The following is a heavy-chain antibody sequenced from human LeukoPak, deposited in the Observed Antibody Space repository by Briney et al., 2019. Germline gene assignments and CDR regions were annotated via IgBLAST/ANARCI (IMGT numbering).Heavy chain of an antibody. CDR1: GYTFTGYY. CDR2: INPNSGGT. V-gene: IGHV1-2*02. Sequence: ASVKVSCKASGYTFTGYYMHWVRQAPGQGLEWMGWINPNSGGTNYAQKFQGRVTMTRDTSISTAYMELSRLRSDDTAVYYCARGGRAYYDFWSGYSDYWGQGTLVTVSS. CDR3: ARGGRAYYDFWSGYSDY. D-gene: IGHD3-3*01. J-gene: IGHJ4*02.